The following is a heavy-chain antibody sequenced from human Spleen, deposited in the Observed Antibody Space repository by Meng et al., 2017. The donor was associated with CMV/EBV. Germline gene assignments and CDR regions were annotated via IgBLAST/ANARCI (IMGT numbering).Heavy chain of an antibody. CDR2: INPIFDTT. CDR3: ARSDDLSGYYPSYFDS. V-gene: IGHV1-69*05. CDR1: GGSFRSFA. J-gene: IGHJ4*02. Sequence: GGSFRSFAINCVRQAPGQGLEWMGGINPIFDTTNYAQKFQGRVTFTTDESTSTAYMELSSLRSQDAAVYYCARSDDLSGYYPSYFDSWGQGTLVTVSS. D-gene: IGHD3-22*01.